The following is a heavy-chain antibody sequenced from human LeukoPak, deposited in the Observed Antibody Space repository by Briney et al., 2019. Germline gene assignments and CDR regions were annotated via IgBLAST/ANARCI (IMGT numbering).Heavy chain of an antibody. D-gene: IGHD3-22*01. J-gene: IGHJ4*02. CDR1: GLTFSNAW. Sequence: GGSLRLSCAASGLTFSNAWMSWVRQAPGKGLEWVGRIKRKSDGGTTDYAAPVKGRFTISRDDSRNTLYLQMNSLKSEDTAVYYCTTELDIRPNHYWGQGTLVTVSS. CDR3: TTELDIRPNHY. V-gene: IGHV3-15*01. CDR2: IKRKSDGGTT.